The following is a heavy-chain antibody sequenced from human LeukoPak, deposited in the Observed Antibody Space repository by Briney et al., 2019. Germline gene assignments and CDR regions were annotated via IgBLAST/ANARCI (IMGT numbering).Heavy chain of an antibody. J-gene: IGHJ4*02. CDR1: GITVSSNF. CDR2: IFSGGST. Sequence: GGSLRLSCAASGITVSSNFMSWVRQAPGKGLEWVSMIFSGGSTYYADSVEDRFIISRDNSKNTVYLQMNSLRAEDTAVYYCARDGYFTSSGLDYWGQGTLVTVSS. D-gene: IGHD3-22*01. CDR3: ARDGYFTSSGLDY. V-gene: IGHV3-66*01.